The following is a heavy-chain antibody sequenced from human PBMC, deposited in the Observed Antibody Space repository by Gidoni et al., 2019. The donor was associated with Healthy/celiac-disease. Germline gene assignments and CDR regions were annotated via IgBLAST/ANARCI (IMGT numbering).Heavy chain of an antibody. CDR2: LSYDGSKK. V-gene: IGHV3-30*18. Sequence: QVQLVESGGGVVQPGRSLRLSCAASGFTFSSYGMHWVRQAPGKGLEWVAVLSYDGSKKYYADSVKGRFTISRDNSKNTLYLQMNSLRAEDTAVYYCAKDQVGDFWSGYYPGYWGQGTLVTVSS. D-gene: IGHD3-3*01. J-gene: IGHJ4*02. CDR3: AKDQVGDFWSGYYPGY. CDR1: GFTFSSYG.